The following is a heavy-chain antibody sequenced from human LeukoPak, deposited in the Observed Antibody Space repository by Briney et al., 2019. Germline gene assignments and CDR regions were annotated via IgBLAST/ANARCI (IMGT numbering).Heavy chain of an antibody. J-gene: IGHJ4*02. V-gene: IGHV4-59*12. CDR2: IYYSGST. Sequence: KPSETLSLTCTVSGGSIRSYYWSWTRQPPGKGLEWIGCIYYSGSTNYNPSLKSRVTISVDTSKNQFSLKLSSVTAADTAVYYCARGGDIVVVPAADFDYWGQGTLVTVSS. CDR3: ARGGDIVVVPAADFDY. CDR1: GGSIRSYY. D-gene: IGHD2-2*01.